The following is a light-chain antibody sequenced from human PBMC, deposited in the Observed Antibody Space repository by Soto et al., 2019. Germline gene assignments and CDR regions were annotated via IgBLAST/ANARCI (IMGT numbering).Light chain of an antibody. Sequence: QSVLTQPPSVSGAPGQRVTLSCTGSNSNIGASYDVHWYQQSPGTAPKLLIYDSTYRPSGVPDRFSGSKSGTSASLAITGLQAEDESNYYCQSYDTSLDVVFGGGTKLTVL. V-gene: IGLV1-40*01. J-gene: IGLJ2*01. CDR2: DST. CDR1: NSNIGASYD. CDR3: QSYDTSLDVV.